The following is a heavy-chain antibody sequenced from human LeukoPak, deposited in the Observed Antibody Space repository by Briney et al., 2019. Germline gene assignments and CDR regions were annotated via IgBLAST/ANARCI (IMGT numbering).Heavy chain of an antibody. CDR3: ARGIRSYGYDYYYMDV. Sequence: ASVKVSCKASGYTFTSYGISWVRQAPGQGLEWMGWISAYNGNTNYAQKLQGRVTMTTDTSTSTAYMELRSLRSDDTAVYYCARGIRSYGYDYYYMDVWGKGTTVTVSS. J-gene: IGHJ6*03. D-gene: IGHD5-18*01. CDR2: ISAYNGNT. V-gene: IGHV1-18*01. CDR1: GYTFTSYG.